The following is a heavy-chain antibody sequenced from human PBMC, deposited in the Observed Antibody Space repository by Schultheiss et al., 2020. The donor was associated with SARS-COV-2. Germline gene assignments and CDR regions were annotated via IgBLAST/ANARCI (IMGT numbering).Heavy chain of an antibody. CDR3: ARDQYHDSSGFGNY. J-gene: IGHJ4*02. CDR1: GYTFTSYG. V-gene: IGHV1-18*01. CDR2: ISVYNGNA. Sequence: ASVKVSCKASGYTFTSYGISWVRQAPGQGLEWMGWISVYNGNANYAQKLQGRVTMTTDTSTGTAYMELRSLRSFDTAVYYCARDQYHDSSGFGNYWGQGTLGTVSS. D-gene: IGHD3-22*01.